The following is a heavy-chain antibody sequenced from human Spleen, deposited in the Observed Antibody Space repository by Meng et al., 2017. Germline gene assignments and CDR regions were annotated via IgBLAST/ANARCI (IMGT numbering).Heavy chain of an antibody. Sequence: GSLRLSCVVSGGSFSDYYWSWIRQPPGKGLEWIGEINHSGSTNYNPSLESRVTISVDKSKNQFSLKLSSVTAADTAVYYCARVPNMVRGVINLWGQGTLVTVSS. CDR1: GGSFSDYY. J-gene: IGHJ4*02. CDR2: INHSGST. D-gene: IGHD3-10*01. V-gene: IGHV4-34*01. CDR3: ARVPNMVRGVINL.